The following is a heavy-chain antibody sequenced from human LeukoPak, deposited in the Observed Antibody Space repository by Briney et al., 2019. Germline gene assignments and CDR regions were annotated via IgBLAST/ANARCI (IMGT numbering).Heavy chain of an antibody. CDR2: IYSGGTT. J-gene: IGHJ4*02. CDR3: ARGALGAAGRLDY. D-gene: IGHD6-13*01. CDR1: GFTVSGNY. V-gene: IGHV3-66*01. Sequence: PGGSLRLSCAASGFTVSGNYMSWVRQALGKGQEWVSVIYSGGTTYYADSVKGRFTISRDNSKNTLYLQLNSLRVEDTAVYYCARGALGAAGRLDYWGQGTLVTVSS.